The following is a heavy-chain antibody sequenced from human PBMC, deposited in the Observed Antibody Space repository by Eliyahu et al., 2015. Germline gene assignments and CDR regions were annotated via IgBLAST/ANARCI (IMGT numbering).Heavy chain of an antibody. Sequence: QVQLVESGGGVVQPGXSLXLSCAASGFTXRSYGMHWVRQAPGKGLEWVAVISYDGSNKYYADSVKGRFTISRDNSKNTLYLQMNSLRAEDTAVYYCAKDWGSGGSDAFDIWGQGTMVTVSS. D-gene: IGHD3-10*01. CDR1: GFTXRSYG. CDR2: ISYDGSNK. CDR3: AKDWGSGGSDAFDI. V-gene: IGHV3-30*18. J-gene: IGHJ3*02.